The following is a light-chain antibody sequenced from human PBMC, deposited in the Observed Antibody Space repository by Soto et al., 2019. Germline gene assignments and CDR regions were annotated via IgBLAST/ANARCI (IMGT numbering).Light chain of an antibody. CDR3: QRYGGSRD. V-gene: IGKV3-20*01. J-gene: IGKJ1*01. CDR2: ATS. CDR1: QIGRGSF. Sequence: EAVLTQSPGTLSLSLGERATLSGRASQIGRGSFIAWYQQKPGQAPRLLIYATSTRVTGIPDRFSGSGSGTDFTLTVSRLEPEDFAVYYCQRYGGSRDFGQVTKVDIK.